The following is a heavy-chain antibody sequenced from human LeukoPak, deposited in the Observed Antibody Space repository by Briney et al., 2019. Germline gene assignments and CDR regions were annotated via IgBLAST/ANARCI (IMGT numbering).Heavy chain of an antibody. J-gene: IGHJ4*02. Sequence: GGSLRLSCAASGFTFSSYSMNWVRQAPGKGLEWVSYISSSSSTIYYADSVKGRFTISRDNAKNSLYLQMNSLRAEDTAVYYCARDQIGDYWGQGTLVTVSS. CDR1: GFTFSSYS. CDR2: ISSSSSTI. CDR3: ARDQIGDY. D-gene: IGHD3-16*01. V-gene: IGHV3-48*04.